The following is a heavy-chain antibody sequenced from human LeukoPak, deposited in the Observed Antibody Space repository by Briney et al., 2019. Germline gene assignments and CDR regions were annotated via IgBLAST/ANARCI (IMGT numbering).Heavy chain of an antibody. CDR3: ARANSGTYSSPWDY. J-gene: IGHJ4*02. D-gene: IGHD1-26*01. Sequence: SETLSLTCTVSGGSIGSFYWNWIRQSPGKGLEWIGCIYYSGSTNYNPSLKSRVSISIDTSKNQFSLKLSSVTAADTAVYYCARANSGTYSSPWDYWGQGTLVNVSS. V-gene: IGHV4-59*12. CDR2: IYYSGST. CDR1: GGSIGSFY.